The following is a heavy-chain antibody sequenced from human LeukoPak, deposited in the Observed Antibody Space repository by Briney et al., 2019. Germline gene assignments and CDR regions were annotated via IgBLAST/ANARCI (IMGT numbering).Heavy chain of an antibody. J-gene: IGHJ4*02. D-gene: IGHD6-13*01. CDR1: GFTFSNAW. Sequence: GGSLRLSCAASGFTFSNAWMSWVRQAPGKGLEWVGRIKSKTDGGTTDYAAPVKGRFTISRDDSKNTLYLQMNSLRAEDTAVYYCAREGTSQQLVPPYFDYWGQGTLVTVSS. V-gene: IGHV3-15*01. CDR2: IKSKTDGGTT. CDR3: AREGTSQQLVPPYFDY.